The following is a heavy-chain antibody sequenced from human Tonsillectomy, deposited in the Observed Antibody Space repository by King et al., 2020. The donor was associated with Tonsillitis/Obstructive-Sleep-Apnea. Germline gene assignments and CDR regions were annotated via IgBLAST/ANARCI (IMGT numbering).Heavy chain of an antibody. Sequence: QLVQSGAEVKKPGESLRISCKGSGYSFTSYWIDWVRQMPGKGLEWMATIDPSDSYTNYSPSFQGHVTISADKSITTAYLQWSSLKASDTAMYYCARRYFDGHYYYYMDVWGKGTTVTVSS. V-gene: IGHV5-10-1*01. J-gene: IGHJ6*03. D-gene: IGHD3-9*01. CDR2: IDPSDSYT. CDR3: ARRYFDGHYYYYMDV. CDR1: GYSFTSYW.